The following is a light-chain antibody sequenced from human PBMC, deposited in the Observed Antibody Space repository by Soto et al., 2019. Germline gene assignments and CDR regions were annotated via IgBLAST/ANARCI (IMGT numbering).Light chain of an antibody. J-gene: IGKJ1*01. Sequence: DIQMTQSPSTLSASVGDRVTITCRASQRISSWLAWYQQKPGKAPKLLIYDASSLESGVPSRFSGSGSGTEFSLTICSLQPDDFACYYCQQYNSYSPLTFGQGTKVEIK. V-gene: IGKV1-5*01. CDR3: QQYNSYSPLT. CDR2: DAS. CDR1: QRISSW.